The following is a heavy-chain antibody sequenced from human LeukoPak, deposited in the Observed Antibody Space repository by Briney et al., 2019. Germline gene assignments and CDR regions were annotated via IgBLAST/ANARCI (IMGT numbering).Heavy chain of an antibody. Sequence: GGSLRLSCAASGFTVSSNHMSWVRQAPGKGLEWVSAISGSGGSTYYADSVKGRFTISRDNSKNTLYLQMNSLRAEDTAVYYCAKGGSSSWYGNWFDPWGQGTLVTVSS. J-gene: IGHJ5*02. V-gene: IGHV3-23*01. CDR2: ISGSGGST. CDR3: AKGGSSSWYGNWFDP. D-gene: IGHD6-13*01. CDR1: GFTVSSNH.